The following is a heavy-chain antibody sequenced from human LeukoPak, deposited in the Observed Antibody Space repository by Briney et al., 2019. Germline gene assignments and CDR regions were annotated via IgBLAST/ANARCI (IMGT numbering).Heavy chain of an antibody. CDR2: IIPILGIA. D-gene: IGHD6-19*01. Sequence: SVKVSCKASGGTFSSYAISWVRQAPGQGLEWMGRIIPILGIADYAQKFQGRVTITADKSTSTAYMELSSLRSEDTAVYYCARDLEYSSGWYPSWGQGTLVTVSS. J-gene: IGHJ4*02. CDR3: ARDLEYSSGWYPS. CDR1: GGTFSSYA. V-gene: IGHV1-69*04.